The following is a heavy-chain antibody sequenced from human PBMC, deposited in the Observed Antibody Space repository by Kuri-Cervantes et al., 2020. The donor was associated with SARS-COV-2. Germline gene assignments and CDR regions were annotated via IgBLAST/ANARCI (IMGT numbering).Heavy chain of an antibody. CDR1: GFTFSDAW. CDR3: TTLIDY. Sequence: GGSLRPPCVGSGFTFSDAWMSWVRQTPGKGLEWVGRFKSKTAGGTTVYAAPVQGRFIISRGDSRNTLYLQMDSLKTEDTAVYYCTTLIDYWGQGALVTVSS. CDR2: FKSKTAGGTT. J-gene: IGHJ4*02. V-gene: IGHV3-15*01.